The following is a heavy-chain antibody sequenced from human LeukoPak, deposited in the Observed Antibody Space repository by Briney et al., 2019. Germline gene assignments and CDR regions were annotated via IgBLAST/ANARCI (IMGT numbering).Heavy chain of an antibody. CDR1: GFTFSSYS. D-gene: IGHD5-18*01. V-gene: IGHV3-21*01. CDR2: ISSSSSYI. CDR3: ARAYSYAFEP. Sequence: GGSLRLSCAASGFTFSSYSMNWVRQAPGKGLEWVSSISSSSSYIYYADSVKGRFTISRDNAKNSLFLQMNTLRVEDTAVYYCARAYSYAFEPWGQGTLVTVSS. J-gene: IGHJ5*02.